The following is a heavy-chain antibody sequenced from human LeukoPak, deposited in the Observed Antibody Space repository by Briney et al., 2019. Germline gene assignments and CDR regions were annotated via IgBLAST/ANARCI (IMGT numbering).Heavy chain of an antibody. CDR2: FYYSGST. V-gene: IGHV4-39*01. CDR3: ARGLGATTALASDY. J-gene: IGHJ4*02. D-gene: IGHD1-26*01. CDR1: GGSISSSSYY. Sequence: SETLPLTCTVSGGSISSSSYYWGWIRQPPGRGLEWFGGFYYSGSTYYNPSLKSRVTISVDTSKNQFSLKLTSVTAADTAVYYCARGLGATTALASDYWGQGTLVTVSS.